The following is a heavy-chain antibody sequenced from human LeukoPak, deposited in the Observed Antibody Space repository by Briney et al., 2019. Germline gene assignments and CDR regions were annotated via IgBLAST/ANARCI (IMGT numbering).Heavy chain of an antibody. CDR2: INEDGSQK. CDR1: GFTFCGFG. Sequence: GGSLRLSCAASGFTFCGFGMNWLRQAPEKGLEWVANINEDGSQKYYLGSVTGRFTISRDNAKNSLYLQMNSLSAEDTAMYYCARDGGWHRFDYWGQGTLVIVSS. CDR3: ARDGGWHRFDY. V-gene: IGHV3-7*03. D-gene: IGHD6-19*01. J-gene: IGHJ4*02.